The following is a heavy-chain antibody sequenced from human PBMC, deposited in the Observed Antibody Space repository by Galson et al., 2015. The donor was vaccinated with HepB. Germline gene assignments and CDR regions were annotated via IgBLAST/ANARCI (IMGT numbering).Heavy chain of an antibody. Sequence: SLRLSCAASGFTFSSYAIHWVRQAPGKGLEWVAVISYDGSNRYYADSVKGRFTISRDNSKNTLYLQMNSLRAEDTSIYYCAKENYDSSGYYPWNYFYGMDVWGQGTTVTVSS. J-gene: IGHJ6*02. D-gene: IGHD3-22*01. CDR3: AKENYDSSGYYPWNYFYGMDV. V-gene: IGHV3-30*18. CDR2: ISYDGSNR. CDR1: GFTFSSYA.